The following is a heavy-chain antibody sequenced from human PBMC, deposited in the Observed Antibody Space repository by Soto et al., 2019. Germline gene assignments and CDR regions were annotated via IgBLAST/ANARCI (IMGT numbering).Heavy chain of an antibody. CDR3: ARLGPDHYGMDV. V-gene: IGHV4-39*01. CDR2: IYYSGST. J-gene: IGHJ6*02. CDR1: GGSISSNSYY. Sequence: LSLTFTVSGGSISSNSYYWGWIRQPPGKGLEWIGSIYYSGSTYYNPSLKSRVTISVDTSKKQFSLKLSSVTAADTAVYYCARLGPDHYGMDVWGQGTTFTVSS.